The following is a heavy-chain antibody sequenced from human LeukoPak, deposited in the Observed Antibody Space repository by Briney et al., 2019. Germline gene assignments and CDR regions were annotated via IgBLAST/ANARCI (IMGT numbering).Heavy chain of an antibody. CDR1: GFTFSSYG. J-gene: IGHJ4*02. CDR2: ISYDGSNK. Sequence: PGGSLRLSCAASGFTFSSYGMHWVRQAPGKGLEWVAVISYDGSNKYYADSVKGRFTISRDNSKNTLYLQMNSLRAEDTAVYYCAKDYLRMSVLYYFDYWGQGTLVTVSS. D-gene: IGHD2-8*01. V-gene: IGHV3-30*18. CDR3: AKDYLRMSVLYYFDY.